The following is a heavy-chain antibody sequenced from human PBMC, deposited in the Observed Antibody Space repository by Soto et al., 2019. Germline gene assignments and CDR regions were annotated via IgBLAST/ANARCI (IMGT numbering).Heavy chain of an antibody. CDR1: GFTFSSYA. CDR3: TQGISGWYARFDY. CDR2: ISGSGGSI. V-gene: IGHV3-23*01. D-gene: IGHD6-19*01. Sequence: EVQLLESGGGLVQPGGSLRLSCAASGFTFSSYAMSWVRQAPGKGLEWVLAISGSGGSIYYDNSVKGRFTISRDKSKNTLYLQMNRLRGEDTAVYYCTQGISGWYARFDYWGQGTLVTASS. J-gene: IGHJ4*02.